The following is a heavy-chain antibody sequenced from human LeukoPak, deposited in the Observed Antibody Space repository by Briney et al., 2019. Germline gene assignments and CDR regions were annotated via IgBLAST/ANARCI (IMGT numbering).Heavy chain of an antibody. CDR3: ARRRGVTMVRGVIGWFDP. J-gene: IGHJ5*02. Sequence: PGGSQRLSCAASGFTFSSYAMHWVRQAPGKGLEWVAVISYDGSNKYYADSVKGRFTISRDNSKNTLYLQMNSLRAEDTAVYYCARRRGVTMVRGVIGWFDPWGQGTLVTVSS. CDR1: GFTFSSYA. V-gene: IGHV3-30*04. D-gene: IGHD3-10*01. CDR2: ISYDGSNK.